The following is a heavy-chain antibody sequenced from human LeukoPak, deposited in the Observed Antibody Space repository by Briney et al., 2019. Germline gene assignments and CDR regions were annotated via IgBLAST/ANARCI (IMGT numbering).Heavy chain of an antibody. J-gene: IGHJ3*02. V-gene: IGHV4-4*09. D-gene: IGHD2/OR15-2a*01. CDR1: GGSFTSYY. CDR2: IYTGGST. Sequence: PSETLSLTCTVSGGSFTSYYWSWIRQPPGKGLEWIGYIYTGGSTNYNPSLKSRVTISVDTSKNQFSLNLSSVTAADTAVYYCAGFLSLAAFDIWGQGTMVIVSS. CDR3: AGFLSLAAFDI.